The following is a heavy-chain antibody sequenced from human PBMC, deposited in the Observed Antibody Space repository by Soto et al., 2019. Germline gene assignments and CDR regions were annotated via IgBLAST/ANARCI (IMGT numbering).Heavy chain of an antibody. CDR3: AKGAARYFDY. CDR1: GFSFGTYA. D-gene: IGHD1-26*01. Sequence: EVQLLESGGGLVQPGGSLRLSCVASGFSFGTYAMTWVRQVPGKGLEWVSTISGGIGSTFYADSVKGRFTISRDISKKVLFLHMNGLRGEDTGTYFRAKGAARYFDYWGRGTLDTVSS. CDR2: ISGGIGST. J-gene: IGHJ4*02. V-gene: IGHV3-23*01.